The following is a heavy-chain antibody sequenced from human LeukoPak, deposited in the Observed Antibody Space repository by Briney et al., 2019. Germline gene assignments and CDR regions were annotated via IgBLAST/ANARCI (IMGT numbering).Heavy chain of an antibody. CDR2: VSDDGNTQ. CDR1: GFTFRNYG. CDR3: AELGITMIGGV. V-gene: IGHV3-30*18. Sequence: PGKSLRLSCAASGFTFRNYGIHWVRQAPGKGLQWVAGVSDDGNTQYHEDSVKGRFTISRDNSKNAVFLQMTGLRAEDTAVYYCAELGITMIGGVWGKGTTVTISS. D-gene: IGHD3-10*02. J-gene: IGHJ6*04.